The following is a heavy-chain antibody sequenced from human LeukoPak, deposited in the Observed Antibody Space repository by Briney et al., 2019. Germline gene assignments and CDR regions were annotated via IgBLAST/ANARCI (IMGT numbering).Heavy chain of an antibody. CDR3: ARDRDHFGVNRGPGV. D-gene: IGHD3-3*01. V-gene: IGHV1-18*01. Sequence: ASVKVYCKASGYIFKSYGISWVRQAPGQGLEWMGWISGYNDNTDYAQKFQGRVSMTINTSTSTASMELASLTSDDTAVYYCARDRDHFGVNRGPGVWGQGTLVTVSS. CDR1: GYIFKSYG. J-gene: IGHJ4*02. CDR2: ISGYNDNT.